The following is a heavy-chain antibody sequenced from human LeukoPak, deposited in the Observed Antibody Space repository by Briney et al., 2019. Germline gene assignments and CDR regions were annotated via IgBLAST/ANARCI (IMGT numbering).Heavy chain of an antibody. CDR2: IIPILGIA. V-gene: IGHV1-69*04. D-gene: IGHD5-12*01. CDR1: GGTFSSYA. J-gene: IGHJ4*02. CDR3: ARVSYSGYDSY. Sequence: GASVKVSCKASGGTFSSYAISWVRQAPGQGLEWMGRIIPILGIANYAQKFQGRVTITADKSTGTAYMELSSLRSEDTAVYYCARVSYSGYDSYWGQGTLVTVSS.